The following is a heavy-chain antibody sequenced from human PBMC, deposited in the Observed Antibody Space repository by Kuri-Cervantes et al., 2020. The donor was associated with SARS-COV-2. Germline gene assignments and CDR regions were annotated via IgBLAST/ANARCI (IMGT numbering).Heavy chain of an antibody. CDR3: ARESPFG. V-gene: IGHV3-23*01. CDR1: GLNSSSYA. D-gene: IGHD2/OR15-2a*01. CDR2: ISGSGGST. Sequence: GESLKISCAASGLNSSSYALSWVRQAPGKGLEWVSTISGSGGSTYYADSVKGRFTISRDNSKNTLYLQMNSLRAEDTAVYSCARESPFGWGQGTLVTVSS. J-gene: IGHJ4*02.